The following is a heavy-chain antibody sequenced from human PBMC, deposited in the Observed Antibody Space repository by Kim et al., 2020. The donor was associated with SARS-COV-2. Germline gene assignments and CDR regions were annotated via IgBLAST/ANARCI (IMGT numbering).Heavy chain of an antibody. CDR1: GGSISSSSYY. J-gene: IGHJ4*02. CDR2: IYYSGST. V-gene: IGHV4-39*07. CDR3: ARAVIKDIVVVVAATPFDY. D-gene: IGHD2-15*01. Sequence: SETLSLTCTVSGGSISSSSYYWGWIRQPPGKGLEWIGSIYYSGSTYYNPSLKSRVTISVDTSKNQFSLKLSSVTAADTAVYYCARAVIKDIVVVVAATPFDYWGQGTLVTVSS.